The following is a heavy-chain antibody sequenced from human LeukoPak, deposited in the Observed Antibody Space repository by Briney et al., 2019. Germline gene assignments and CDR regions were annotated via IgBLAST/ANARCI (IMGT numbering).Heavy chain of an antibody. CDR1: GGSISSSSYY. CDR2: IYYSGST. J-gene: IGHJ4*02. CDR3: ARGPTYYYGSGSQPPLDY. Sequence: SETLSLTCTVSGGSISSSSYYWGWIRQPPGKGLEWIGSIYYSGSTYYNPSLKSRVTISVDTSKNQFSLKLSSVTAADTAVYYCARGPTYYYGSGSQPPLDYWGQGTLVTVSS. D-gene: IGHD3-10*01. V-gene: IGHV4-39*07.